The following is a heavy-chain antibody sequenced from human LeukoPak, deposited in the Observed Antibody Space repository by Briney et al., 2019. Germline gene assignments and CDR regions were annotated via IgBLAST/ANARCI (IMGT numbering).Heavy chain of an antibody. V-gene: IGHV4-59*08. CDR3: ARLETSSGSLSYFDY. J-gene: IGHJ4*02. Sequence: SETLSLACTVSGGSISSYYWSWIRQPPGKGLEWIGYIYHSGSTNYNPSLKSRVTISVDTSKNQFSLKLSSVIAADTAVYYCARLETSSGSLSYFDYWGQGTLVTVSS. D-gene: IGHD6-19*01. CDR2: IYHSGST. CDR1: GGSISSYY.